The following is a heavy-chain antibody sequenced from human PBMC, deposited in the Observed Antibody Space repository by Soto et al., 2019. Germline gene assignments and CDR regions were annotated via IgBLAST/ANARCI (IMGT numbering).Heavy chain of an antibody. CDR1: VGSISDNSYY. V-gene: IGHV4-39*01. J-gene: IGHJ4*02. CDR2: IFYSGST. D-gene: IGHD2-15*01. Sequence: SETLSLTCNVSVGSISDNSYYWAWIRQPPGKGLEWIGSIFYSGSTSHNPSLKSRVAISVDTSKNQFSLKVNSATAADTAVYYCARQRWFHDYVDFWGQGSLVTVSS. CDR3: ARQRWFHDYVDF.